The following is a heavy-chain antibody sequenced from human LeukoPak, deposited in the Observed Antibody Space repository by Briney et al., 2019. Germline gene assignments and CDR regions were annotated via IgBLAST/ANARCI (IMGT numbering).Heavy chain of an antibody. D-gene: IGHD6-19*01. V-gene: IGHV3-74*01. CDR2: INTDGTVT. J-gene: IGHJ4*02. CDR1: GFTFSKYW. CDR3: ATKQWLAPPPDS. Sequence: PGGSLRLSCAASGFTFSKYWMLWVRHAPGKGLESVSRINTDGTVTTYADSVKGRFTVSRDNADNTMFLQMNRVRDDDTAVHYCATKQWLAPPPDSWGQGTPVTVSS.